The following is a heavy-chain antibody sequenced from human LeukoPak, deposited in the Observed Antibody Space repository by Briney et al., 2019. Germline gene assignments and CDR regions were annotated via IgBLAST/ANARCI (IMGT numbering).Heavy chain of an antibody. Sequence: ASVKVSCRASGCTFTNYGISWVRQAPGQGLEWMGWISAYNGNTNYAQKLQGRVTMTTETSTSTAYMELRSLRSDDTAIYYCARTYYYDSSGYYYGHWFDPWGQGTLVTVSS. CDR2: ISAYNGNT. CDR1: GCTFTNYG. J-gene: IGHJ5*02. CDR3: ARTYYYDSSGYYYGHWFDP. D-gene: IGHD3-22*01. V-gene: IGHV1-18*01.